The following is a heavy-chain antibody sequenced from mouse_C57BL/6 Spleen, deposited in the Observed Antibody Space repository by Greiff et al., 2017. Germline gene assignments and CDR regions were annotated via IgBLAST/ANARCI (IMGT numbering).Heavy chain of an antibody. Sequence: VKLQQPGAELVMPGASVKLSCKASGYTFTSYWMHWVKQRPGQGLEWIGEIDPSDSYTNYNQKFKGKSTLTVDKSSSTAYMQLSSLTSEDSAVYYCARRTLDGYYDFDYWGQGTTLTVSS. J-gene: IGHJ2*01. V-gene: IGHV1-69*01. D-gene: IGHD2-3*01. CDR2: IDPSDSYT. CDR1: GYTFTSYW. CDR3: ARRTLDGYYDFDY.